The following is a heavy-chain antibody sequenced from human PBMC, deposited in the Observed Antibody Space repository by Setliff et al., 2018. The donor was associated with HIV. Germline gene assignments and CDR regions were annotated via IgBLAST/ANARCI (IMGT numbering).Heavy chain of an antibody. CDR2: LYNSGNT. V-gene: IGHV4-4*07. CDR1: GASISSGY. Sequence: TSETLSLTCTVSGASISSGYWSWIRQPAGKGLEWIGRLYNSGNTNYNPSLQSRISISVDTSKNQFSLKMSSVTAADTAVYYCARSIGTVRGITEFDYWGQGNLVTVSS. CDR3: ARSIGTVRGITEFDY. J-gene: IGHJ4*02. D-gene: IGHD3-10*01.